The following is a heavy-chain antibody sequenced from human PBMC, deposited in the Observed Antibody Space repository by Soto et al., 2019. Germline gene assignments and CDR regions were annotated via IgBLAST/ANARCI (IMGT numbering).Heavy chain of an antibody. Sequence: SETLSLTCTVSGDSISTFYWGWMRQSPGKELEWIGYVYYTGSTNYNPSLKSRVTISVDRSKNQFSLKLTSANAADTAVYYCARCRTVRNYADDSSDYFYFFDYWGQGTQVTVSS. CDR2: VYYTGST. V-gene: IGHV4-59*01. CDR3: ARCRTVRNYADDSSDYFYFFDY. J-gene: IGHJ4*02. D-gene: IGHD3-22*01. CDR1: GDSISTFY.